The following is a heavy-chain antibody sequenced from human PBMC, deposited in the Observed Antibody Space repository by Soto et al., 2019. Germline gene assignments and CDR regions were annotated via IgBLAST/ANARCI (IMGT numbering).Heavy chain of an antibody. CDR2: ILHFFGTS. D-gene: IGHD2-15*01. CDR3: ARGHELGGTSDAFDV. CDR1: GGSFRREA. V-gene: IGHV1-69*14. J-gene: IGHJ3*01. Sequence: QVQLVQSGAEVKKPGSSVKVSCKASGGSFRREAINWVRQAPGQGPEWMGNILHFFGTSDYAQKFQGRVTVTADMSTTTVYIELRSLRVEDTAVYYCARGHELGGTSDAFDVWSQGTMVIVSS.